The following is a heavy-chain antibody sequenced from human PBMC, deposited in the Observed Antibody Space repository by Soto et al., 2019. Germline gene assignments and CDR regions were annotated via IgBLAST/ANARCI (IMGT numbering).Heavy chain of an antibody. CDR1: GGSLSSCNW. V-gene: IGHV4-4*02. CDR3: SGGGRPGQIDWFDP. D-gene: IGHD2-21*01. CDR2: IYRYGST. Sequence: QVQLQESGPRLVKPSGTLSLTCAVYGGSLSSCNWWSWVRQPPGKGLEWIGEIYRYGSTSYNPSLKRRVTIAVDKSKTQISLKMTSLTAADTAVYFCSGGGRPGQIDWFDPWGQGILVTVSS. J-gene: IGHJ5*02.